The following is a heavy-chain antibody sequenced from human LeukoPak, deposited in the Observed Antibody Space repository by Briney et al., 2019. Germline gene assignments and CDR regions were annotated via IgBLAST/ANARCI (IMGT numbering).Heavy chain of an antibody. CDR2: LYTGGNT. D-gene: IGHD3-10*02. J-gene: IGHJ4*02. Sequence: GGSLTLSCAASGFSVNSNYMTWVRQAPGKGLEWVSVLYTGGNTYYAESVQGRFSISRDNSRNTLYLQMNSLRAEDTAVYYCARGFYFVGRQPAYAFDFWGLGTLVTVSS. V-gene: IGHV3-53*01. CDR1: GFSVNSNY. CDR3: ARGFYFVGRQPAYAFDF.